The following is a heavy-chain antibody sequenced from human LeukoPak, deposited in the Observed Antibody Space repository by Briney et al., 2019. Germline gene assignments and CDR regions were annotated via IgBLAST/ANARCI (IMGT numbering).Heavy chain of an antibody. J-gene: IGHJ6*03. CDR1: GGSISSSSYY. Sequence: PSETLSLTCTVSGGSISSSSYYWGWIRQPPGKGLEWIGSIYYSGSTYYNPSLKSRVTISVDTSKNQFSLKLSSVTAADTAVYYCARGGLAAAGIGRYYYYYYMDVWGKGTTVTVSS. CDR2: IYYSGST. CDR3: ARGGLAAAGIGRYYYYYYMDV. V-gene: IGHV4-39*07. D-gene: IGHD6-13*01.